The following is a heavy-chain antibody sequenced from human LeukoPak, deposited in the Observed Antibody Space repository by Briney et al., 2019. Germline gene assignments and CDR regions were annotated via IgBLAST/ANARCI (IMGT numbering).Heavy chain of an antibody. CDR2: INHSGST. Sequence: SETLSLTCAVYGGSFSGYYWSWTRQPPGKGLEWIGEINHSGSTNYNPSLKSRVTISVDTSKNQFSLKLSSATAADTAVYYCARGSSSWYYFDYWGQGTLVTVSS. CDR1: GGSFSGYY. D-gene: IGHD6-13*01. J-gene: IGHJ4*02. V-gene: IGHV4-34*01. CDR3: ARGSSSWYYFDY.